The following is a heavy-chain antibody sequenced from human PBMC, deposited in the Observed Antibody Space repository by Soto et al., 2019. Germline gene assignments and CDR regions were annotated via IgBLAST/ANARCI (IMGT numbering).Heavy chain of an antibody. Sequence: KASETLSLTCYVSGYSISSGYYWGWIRQPPGKGLEWIGSIYYSGSTYYNPSLKSRVTISVDTSKNQFSLKLTSVTAADTAVYYCARDLVQLGAGYFFGMDVWGQGTTVTVSS. D-gene: IGHD1-1*01. CDR1: GYSISSGYY. CDR3: ARDLVQLGAGYFFGMDV. J-gene: IGHJ6*02. CDR2: IYYSGST. V-gene: IGHV4-38-2*02.